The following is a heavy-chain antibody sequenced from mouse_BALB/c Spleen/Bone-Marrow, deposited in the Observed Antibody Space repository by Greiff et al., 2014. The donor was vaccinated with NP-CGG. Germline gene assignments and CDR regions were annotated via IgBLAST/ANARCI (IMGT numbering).Heavy chain of an antibody. CDR1: GFSLSRYS. Sequence: VQLVESGPGLVAPSQSLSITCTVSGFSLSRYSVHWVRQPPGKGLEWLGMIWGGGSTDYNSALKSRLSISKDDSKSQVFLKMNSLQTDDTAMYFCATFIRPYFDVWGAGTTITVSS. CDR3: ATFIRPYFDV. D-gene: IGHD1-1*01. CDR2: IWGGGST. J-gene: IGHJ1*01. V-gene: IGHV2-6-4*01.